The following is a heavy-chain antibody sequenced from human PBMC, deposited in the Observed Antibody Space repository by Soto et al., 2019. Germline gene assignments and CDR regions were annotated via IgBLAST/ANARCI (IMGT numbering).Heavy chain of an antibody. V-gene: IGHV4-30-4*01. Sequence: QVQLQESGPGLVKPSQTLSLTCTVSGGSISSGDYYWSWIRQPPGKGLEWIGYIYYSGSTYYNPSLKSRVNISVDTSKNQFSLKLSSVTAADTAVYYCARVRFLEWLPTDYWGQGTLVTVSS. CDR1: GGSISSGDYY. J-gene: IGHJ4*02. CDR3: ARVRFLEWLPTDY. D-gene: IGHD3-3*01. CDR2: IYYSGST.